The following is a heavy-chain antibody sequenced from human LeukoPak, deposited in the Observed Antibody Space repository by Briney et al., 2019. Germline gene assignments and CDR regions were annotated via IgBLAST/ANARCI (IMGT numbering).Heavy chain of an antibody. Sequence: PSETLSLTCAVYGGSFSGYYWSWIRQPPGKGLEWIGEINHSGSTNYNPSLKSRVTISVDTSKNQFSLKLSSVTAADTAVYYCARGRWNYFYWGQGTLVTVSS. V-gene: IGHV4-34*01. CDR1: GGSFSGYY. D-gene: IGHD1-7*01. CDR3: ARGRWNYFY. J-gene: IGHJ4*02. CDR2: INHSGST.